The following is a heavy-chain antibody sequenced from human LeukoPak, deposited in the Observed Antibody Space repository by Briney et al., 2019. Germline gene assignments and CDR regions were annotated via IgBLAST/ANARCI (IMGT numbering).Heavy chain of an antibody. Sequence: ASLKVSCKASGYTFTSYDINWVRQATGQGLEWMGYINPNSGNTGYAQKFQGRVTVTRDTSINTAYMELTSLRSEDTAVYYCARVPRESYSHWGQGTLVTVSS. CDR2: INPNSGNT. V-gene: IGHV1-8*01. CDR3: ARVPRESYSH. D-gene: IGHD1-26*01. CDR1: GYTFTSYD. J-gene: IGHJ4*02.